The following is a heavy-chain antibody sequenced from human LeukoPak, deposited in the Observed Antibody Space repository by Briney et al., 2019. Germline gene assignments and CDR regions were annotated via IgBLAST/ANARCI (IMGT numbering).Heavy chain of an antibody. CDR2: ISSSSSYL. V-gene: IGHV3-21*01. CDR1: GFTFSSYS. CDR3: AGGDSSSWYV. J-gene: IGHJ4*02. D-gene: IGHD6-13*01. Sequence: PGGSLRLSCAASGFTFSSYSMNWVRQAPGKGLEWVSSISSSSSYLYYADSVKGRFTISRDNAKNSLYLQMNSLRAEDTAVYYCAGGDSSSWYVWGQGTLVTVSS.